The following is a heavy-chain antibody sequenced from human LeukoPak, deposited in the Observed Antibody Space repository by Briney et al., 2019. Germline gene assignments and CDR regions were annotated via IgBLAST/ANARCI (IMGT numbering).Heavy chain of an antibody. J-gene: IGHJ4*02. CDR1: GFTFSSYE. CDR2: ISSSGSTM. Sequence: GGSLRLSCAASGFTFSSYEMNWVRQAPGKGLEWVSYISSSGSTMYYADSVKGRFTISRDNAKNSLYLQMNSLRAEDTAVYYCARRWWALDYWGQGTLVTVSS. V-gene: IGHV3-48*03. CDR3: ARRWWALDY. D-gene: IGHD2-15*01.